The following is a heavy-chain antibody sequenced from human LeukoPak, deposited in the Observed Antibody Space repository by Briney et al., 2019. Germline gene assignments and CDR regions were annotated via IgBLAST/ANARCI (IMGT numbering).Heavy chain of an antibody. V-gene: IGHV1-2*06. J-gene: IGHJ4*02. D-gene: IGHD1-20*01. CDR1: GYTFTGYY. CDR3: ARDSGITGTTGAIDY. Sequence: ASVKVSCKASGYTFTGYYMHWVRQAPGQGLEWMGRININSGGTSYAQKFQGRVTLTRDTSITTAFMEPSRLGSDDTAVYYCARDSGITGTTGAIDYWGQGTLVTVSS. CDR2: ININSGGT.